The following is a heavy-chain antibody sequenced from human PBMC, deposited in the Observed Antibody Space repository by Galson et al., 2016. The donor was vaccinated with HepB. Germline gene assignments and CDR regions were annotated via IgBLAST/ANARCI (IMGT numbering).Heavy chain of an antibody. Sequence: SETLSLTCTVSGGSISSNIYLWAWVRQPPGKGLEWIGTIYYRGTNYHNPSLKSRLTMDVDTSKNQFSLKLSSVTAADTSVYYCARLVHGGTFFDSWGQGTLVTVSS. V-gene: IGHV4-39*01. CDR1: GGSISSNIYL. J-gene: IGHJ4*02. CDR2: IYYRGTN. D-gene: IGHD1-14*01. CDR3: ARLVHGGTFFDS.